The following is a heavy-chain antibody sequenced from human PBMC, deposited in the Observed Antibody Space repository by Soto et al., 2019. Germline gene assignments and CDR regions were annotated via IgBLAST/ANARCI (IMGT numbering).Heavy chain of an antibody. D-gene: IGHD3-10*02. J-gene: IGHJ6*02. V-gene: IGHV1-46*01. CDR3: ASVRGGYYYAMDV. CDR1: GYTLTSYY. Sequence: GASVKVSCKASGYTLTSYYRHWVRQAPGQGLEWMGIINPSGGSTSYAQKFQGRVTISVDKSKNQFSLKLSSVTAADTAVYYCASVRGGYYYAMDVWGQGTTVTVSS. CDR2: INPSGGST.